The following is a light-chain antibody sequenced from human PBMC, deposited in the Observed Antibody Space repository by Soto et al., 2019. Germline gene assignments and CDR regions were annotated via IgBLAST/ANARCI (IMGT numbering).Light chain of an antibody. V-gene: IGKV1-39*01. CDR2: TAA. J-gene: IGKJ2*01. Sequence: IHMTQSPSSLSASVGDRVTITCRASQRITTYLNWYQQKPGKAPKLLISTAATLQGGVPSRFSGSGSGTAFTLTITTLHPEDFATYFCQQSYSTPYTFGQGTKLEIK. CDR1: QRITTY. CDR3: QQSYSTPYT.